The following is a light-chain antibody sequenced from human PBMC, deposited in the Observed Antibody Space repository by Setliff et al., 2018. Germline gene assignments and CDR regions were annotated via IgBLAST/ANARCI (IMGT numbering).Light chain of an antibody. CDR1: SSDIGGYSY. V-gene: IGLV2-14*03. J-gene: IGLJ2*01. Sequence: PDSVSGSPGQSITILCTGSSSDIGGYSYVSWYQQHPGKVPKLIIFDVNNRPSGVSTRFSGSKAGSGATLTISGLQSEDEADYFCCSYTAKNTLIFGGGTKVTVL. CDR2: DVN. CDR3: CSYTAKNTLI.